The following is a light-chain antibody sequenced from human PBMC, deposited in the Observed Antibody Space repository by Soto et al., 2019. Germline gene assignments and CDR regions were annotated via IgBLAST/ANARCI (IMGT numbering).Light chain of an antibody. CDR1: QSIISSY. CDR3: QQYGNSVPFT. Sequence: ALSPGEGATLSCRASQSIISSYLAWYQHKPGQAPRLLIYGVSSRATGVPDRFSGSGSGTDFTLTISRLEPEDFAVYYCQQYGNSVPFTFGQGT. V-gene: IGKV3-20*01. CDR2: GVS. J-gene: IGKJ2*01.